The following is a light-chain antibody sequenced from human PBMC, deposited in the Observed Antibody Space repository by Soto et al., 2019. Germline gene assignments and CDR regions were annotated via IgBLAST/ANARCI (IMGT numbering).Light chain of an antibody. CDR2: RDT. CDR1: KLGDKY. CDR3: QAWDSNTNYV. J-gene: IGLJ1*01. Sequence: SYELTQPPSVSVSPGQTATITCSGDKLGDKYASWYQHRPGQSPALVIYRDTERPSGIPERFSGSNSGNTATLTISGTQDTDEADYYCQAWDSNTNYVFGTGTKVTVL. V-gene: IGLV3-1*01.